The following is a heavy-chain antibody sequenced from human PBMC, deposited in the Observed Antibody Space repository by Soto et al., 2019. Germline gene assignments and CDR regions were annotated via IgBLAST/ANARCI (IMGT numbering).Heavy chain of an antibody. CDR1: GFTFSSYG. CDR3: AKDSGTRAGYCTNGVCHPAPTYYMDV. V-gene: IGHV3-30*18. J-gene: IGHJ6*03. D-gene: IGHD2-8*01. Sequence: GGSLRLSCAASGFTFSSYGMHWVRQAPGKGLEWVAVISYDGSNKYYADSVKGRFTISRDNSKNTLYLQMNSLRAEDTAVYYGAKDSGTRAGYCTNGVCHPAPTYYMDVWGKGTTVTVSS. CDR2: ISYDGSNK.